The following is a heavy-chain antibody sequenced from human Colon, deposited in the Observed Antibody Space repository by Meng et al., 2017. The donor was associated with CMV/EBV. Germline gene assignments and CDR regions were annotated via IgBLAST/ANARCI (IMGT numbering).Heavy chain of an antibody. V-gene: IGHV3-9*01. CDR1: GFTFDDYA. D-gene: IGHD1-7*01. J-gene: IGHJ6*02. CDR2: ITWNSGRT. Sequence: GGSLRLSCAASGFTFDDYAMHWVRQAPGKGLEWVASITWNSGRTGYVDSVEGRFTISRDNAKNSLYLQMNGLRAEDTALDFCAKDISPVGGTTGYHGMDVWGQGTTVTVS. CDR3: AKDISPVGGTTGYHGMDV.